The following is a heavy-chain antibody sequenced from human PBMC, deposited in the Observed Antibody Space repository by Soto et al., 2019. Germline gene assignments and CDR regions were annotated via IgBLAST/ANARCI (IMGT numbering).Heavy chain of an antibody. J-gene: IGHJ4*02. Sequence: ASVKVSCKASGYTFTSYAMHWVRQAPGQRLEWMGWINAGNGNTKYSQKFQGRVTITRDTSASTAYMELSSLRSEDTAVYYCARGWRAGSTFEYWGQGTLVTVSS. D-gene: IGHD6-13*01. CDR3: ARGWRAGSTFEY. CDR1: GYTFTSYA. V-gene: IGHV1-3*01. CDR2: INAGNGNT.